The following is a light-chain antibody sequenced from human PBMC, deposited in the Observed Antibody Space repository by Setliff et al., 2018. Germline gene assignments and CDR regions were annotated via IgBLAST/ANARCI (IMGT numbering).Light chain of an antibody. CDR1: SGDVGGYNY. CDR3: SSYAGSNNWV. Sequence: QSALTQPPSASGSPGQSVTISCTGTSGDVGGYNYVSWYQHHPGKAPKLMIYEVSKRPSGVPDRFSASKSGNTASLTVSGLQPEDEADYYCSSYAGSNNWVFGGGTK. V-gene: IGLV2-8*01. J-gene: IGLJ2*01. CDR2: EVS.